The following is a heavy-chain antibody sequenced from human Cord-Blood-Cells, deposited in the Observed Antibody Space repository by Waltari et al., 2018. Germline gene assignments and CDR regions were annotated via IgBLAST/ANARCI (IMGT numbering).Heavy chain of an antibody. CDR2: INPNSGGT. CDR1: GYTFTGYS. CDR3: ARGEYSSSSYVDY. D-gene: IGHD6-6*01. Sequence: QLQLVQSGAEVKKPGASVKVSCQASGYTFTGYSMHWVRQAPGQGLEWMGWINPNSGGTKYAQKFQGRVTMTRDTSISTAYMELSRLRSDDTAVYYCARGEYSSSSYVDYWGQGTLVTVSS. V-gene: IGHV1-2*02. J-gene: IGHJ4*02.